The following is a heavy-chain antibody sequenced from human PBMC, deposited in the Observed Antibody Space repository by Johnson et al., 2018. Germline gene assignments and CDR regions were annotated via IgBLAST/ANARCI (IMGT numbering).Heavy chain of an antibody. D-gene: IGHD3-10*01. CDR2: ISYDGSNK. CDR3: AKTARGISYYYYYMDV. J-gene: IGHJ6*03. V-gene: IGHV3-30*18. Sequence: QVQLQESGGGVVQPGRSLRLSCAASGFTFSSYGMHWVRQAPGKGLEWVAVISYDGSNKYYADSVKGRFTISRDNSKNTLYLQMNSLRAEDTAVYYCAKTARGISYYYYYMDVWGKGTTVTVSS. CDR1: GFTFSSYG.